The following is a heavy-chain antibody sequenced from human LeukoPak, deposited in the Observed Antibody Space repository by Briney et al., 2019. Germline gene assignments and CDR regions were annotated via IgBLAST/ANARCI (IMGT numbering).Heavy chain of an antibody. J-gene: IGHJ4*02. CDR2: ISSSSYI. V-gene: IGHV3-21*01. D-gene: IGHD3-9*01. Sequence: PGGSLRLSCAASGFTFSSYSMNWVRQAPGKGLEWVSSISSSSYIYYADSVKGRFTISRDNAKNSLYLQMNSLRAEDTAVYYCARVLIGGYYFDYWGQGTLVTVSS. CDR1: GFTFSSYS. CDR3: ARVLIGGYYFDY.